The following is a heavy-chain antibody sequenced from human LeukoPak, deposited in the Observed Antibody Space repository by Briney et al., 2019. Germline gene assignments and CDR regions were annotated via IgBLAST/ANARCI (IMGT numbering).Heavy chain of an antibody. CDR3: ARGAVSLALIAAAGTFDY. V-gene: IGHV1-18*01. D-gene: IGHD6-13*01. CDR1: GYTFTSYG. J-gene: IGHJ4*02. CDR2: ISAYNGNT. Sequence: ASVKVSCKASGYTFTSYGISWVRQAPGQGLEWMGWISAYNGNTNYAQKLQGRVTMTTDTSTSTAYMELRSLRSDDTAVYYCARGAVSLALIAAAGTFDYWGQGTLVTVSS.